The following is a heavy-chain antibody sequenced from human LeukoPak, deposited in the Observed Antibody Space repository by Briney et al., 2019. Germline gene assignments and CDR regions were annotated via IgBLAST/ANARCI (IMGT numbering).Heavy chain of an antibody. CDR3: ARVLGGNSNNAHY. CDR1: GYTFTGYY. Sequence: ASVKVSCKASGYTFTGYYMHWVRQAPGQGLEWMGRINPNSGGTNYAQKFQGRVTMTRDTSISTAYMELSRLRSDDTAVYYCARVLGGNSNNAHYWAQGTLVTVSS. D-gene: IGHD4-23*01. J-gene: IGHJ4*02. CDR2: INPNSGGT. V-gene: IGHV1-2*06.